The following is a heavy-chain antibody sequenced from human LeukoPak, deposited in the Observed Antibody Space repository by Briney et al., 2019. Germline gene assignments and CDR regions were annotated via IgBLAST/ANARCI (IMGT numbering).Heavy chain of an antibody. Sequence: SETLSLTCAVYGGSFNGYYWSWIRQPPGKGLEWIGEINHSGRTDYNPSLKSRVTISVDRSKIQFSLKLSSVTAADTAVYYCARDAKYQLPTYWGQGTLVSVSS. CDR2: INHSGRT. CDR1: GGSFNGYY. CDR3: ARDAKYQLPTY. J-gene: IGHJ4*02. V-gene: IGHV4-34*01. D-gene: IGHD2-2*01.